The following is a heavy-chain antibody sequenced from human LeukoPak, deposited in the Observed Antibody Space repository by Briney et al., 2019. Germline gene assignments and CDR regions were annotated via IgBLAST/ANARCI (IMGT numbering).Heavy chain of an antibody. D-gene: IGHD1-20*01. Sequence: GGSLRLSCEASGFTFSNYWMSWVRQAPGKGLEWVANIKQDGSEKYYVDSVKGRFTISRENAKKSLYLQMNSLRAEDTAVYYCARDNNLRRFRHWGQGTLVTVSS. CDR2: IKQDGSEK. J-gene: IGHJ4*02. V-gene: IGHV3-7*01. CDR3: ARDNNLRRFRH. CDR1: GFTFSNYW.